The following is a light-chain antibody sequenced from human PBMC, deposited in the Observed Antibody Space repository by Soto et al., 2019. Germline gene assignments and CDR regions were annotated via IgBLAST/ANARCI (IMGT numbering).Light chain of an antibody. Sequence: QSALTQPASVSGSPGQSITISCTGTSSDVGGYNYVSWYQQHPGKAPKVMIYDVSNRPSGVSNRFSGSKSGNTASLTISGLQAEDEADYYFSSYTSSSPVVFGGGTKLTVL. J-gene: IGLJ2*01. CDR1: SSDVGGYNY. V-gene: IGLV2-14*03. CDR3: SSYTSSSPVV. CDR2: DVS.